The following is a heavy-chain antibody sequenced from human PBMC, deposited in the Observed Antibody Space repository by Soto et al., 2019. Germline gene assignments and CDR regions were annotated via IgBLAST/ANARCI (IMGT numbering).Heavy chain of an antibody. CDR1: GYTYTRYD. D-gene: IGHD4-17*01. CDR2: MNPNGGNT. CDR3: ARASYGDYDWFDP. Sequence: GASVKLSCKASGYTYTRYDINWVRHATGQGLEWMGWMNPNGGNTAYAQKFQGRVTMTRNTSISTAYMELSSLRSEDTAVYYCARASYGDYDWFDPRGQGTLVTVSS. V-gene: IGHV1-8*01. J-gene: IGHJ5*02.